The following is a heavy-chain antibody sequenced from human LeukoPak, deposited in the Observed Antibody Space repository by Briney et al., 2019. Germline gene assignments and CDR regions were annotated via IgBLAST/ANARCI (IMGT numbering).Heavy chain of an antibody. J-gene: IGHJ6*02. CDR2: IYSGGST. CDR3: ARDLRDGYNDFYYGMDV. CDR1: GFTVSSNY. D-gene: IGHD5-24*01. V-gene: IGHV3-53*04. Sequence: GGSLRLSCAASGFTVSSNYMSWVRQAPGKGLEWVSVIYSGGSTYYADSVKGRFTISRHNSKNTLYLQMNSLRAEDTAVYYCARDLRDGYNDFYYGMDVWGQGTTVTVSS.